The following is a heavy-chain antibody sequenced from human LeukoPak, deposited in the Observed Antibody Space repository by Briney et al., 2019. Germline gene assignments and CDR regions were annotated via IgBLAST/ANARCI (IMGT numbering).Heavy chain of an antibody. Sequence: GASVKVSCKTSGYSFNSYGISWVRQAPGQGLEWMGWISASNGNTKYPQKFQGRLTMTTDSSTSTAYMDLRSLRSDDTAVYCCVRDPGELIVATTFDYWGQGTLVTVSS. CDR1: GYSFNSYG. D-gene: IGHD5-12*01. J-gene: IGHJ4*02. CDR3: VRDPGELIVATTFDY. V-gene: IGHV1-18*01. CDR2: ISASNGNT.